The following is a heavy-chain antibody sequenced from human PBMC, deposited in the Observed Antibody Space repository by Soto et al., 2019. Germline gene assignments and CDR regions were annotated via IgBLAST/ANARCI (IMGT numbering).Heavy chain of an antibody. CDR1: GGSISSGGYS. J-gene: IGHJ5*02. CDR2: IYHSGTT. Sequence: TLSITCAVSGGSISSGGYSWSWIRQPPGKGLDWIGYIYHSGTTFYNPSLKSRVTISVDRSKNQFSLKLRSVTAADTAVYYCARGYCSGGSCYSYSWFDPWGQGTLVTV. CDR3: ARGYCSGGSCYSYSWFDP. V-gene: IGHV4-30-2*01. D-gene: IGHD2-15*01.